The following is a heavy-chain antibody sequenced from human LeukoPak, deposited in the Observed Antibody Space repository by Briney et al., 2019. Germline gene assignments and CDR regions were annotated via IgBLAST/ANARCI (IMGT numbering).Heavy chain of an antibody. V-gene: IGHV3-7*01. CDR2: IKQGASER. CDR3: ATPTAGTWHFDY. J-gene: IGHJ4*02. Sequence: GGSLSLSCAASGFTFSSYWMTWVRQPPGKGLEWVANIKQGASERYYVASVKGRFIISRDNAKTSLYLQMNSLRAEETAVYYCATPTAGTWHFDYWGQGTLVTVSS. D-gene: IGHD1-1*01. CDR1: GFTFSSYW.